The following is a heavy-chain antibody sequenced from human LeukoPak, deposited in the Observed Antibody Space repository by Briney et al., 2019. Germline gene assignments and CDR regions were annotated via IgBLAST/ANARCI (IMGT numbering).Heavy chain of an antibody. CDR1: GYTFTSYD. D-gene: IGHD3-22*01. V-gene: IGHV1-8*01. J-gene: IGHJ3*02. CDR2: MNPNSGNT. CDR3: ARGVRYYYDSSGKRPHDAFDI. Sequence: ASVKVSCKASGYTFTSYDINWVRQATGQGLEWMGWMNPNSGNTGYARKFQGRVTMTRNTSISTAYMELSSLRSEDTAVYYCARGVRYYYDSSGKRPHDAFDIWGQGTMVTVSS.